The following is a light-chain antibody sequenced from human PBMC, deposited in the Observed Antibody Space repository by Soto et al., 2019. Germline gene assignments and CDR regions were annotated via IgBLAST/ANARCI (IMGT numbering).Light chain of an antibody. CDR3: QQYNNWRGA. CDR1: QSVSNN. V-gene: IGKV3-15*01. Sequence: EIVLTHFPGTLSLSPGERATLSCRASQSVSNNYLAWYQQKPGQAPRLVIFGASTRATGIPARFSGSGSGTEFTLTISSLQSEDFAVYYCQQYNNWRGAFGQGTKVDIK. J-gene: IGKJ1*01. CDR2: GAS.